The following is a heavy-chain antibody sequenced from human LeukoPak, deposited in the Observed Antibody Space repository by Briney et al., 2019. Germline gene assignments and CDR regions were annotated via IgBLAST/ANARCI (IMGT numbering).Heavy chain of an antibody. J-gene: IGHJ4*02. Sequence: PSETLSLTCTVSGGPISSYYWSWIRQPPGKGLEWIGYIYYSGSTNYNPSLKSRVTISVGTSKNQFSLKLSSVTAADTAVYYCARDLTGTTYVDYWGQGTLVTVSS. CDR3: ARDLTGTTYVDY. CDR2: IYYSGST. V-gene: IGHV4-59*01. CDR1: GGPISSYY. D-gene: IGHD1-7*01.